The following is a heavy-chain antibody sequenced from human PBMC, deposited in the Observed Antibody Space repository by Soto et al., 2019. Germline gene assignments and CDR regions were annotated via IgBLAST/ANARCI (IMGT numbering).Heavy chain of an antibody. J-gene: IGHJ4*02. CDR1: GVTISTYY. CDR2: NYHTGTT. Sequence: QVQLKESGPGLVNPSETLSLTCAVSGVTISTYYWSWIRQPPGKGLEGIGYNYHTGTTNYNPSLKSRVTISVDTSKNQFSLRLTSVTAADTAIYYCVREAYIGYGHAIDHWGQGTLVTVSS. CDR3: VREAYIGYGHAIDH. D-gene: IGHD5-12*01. V-gene: IGHV4-59*01.